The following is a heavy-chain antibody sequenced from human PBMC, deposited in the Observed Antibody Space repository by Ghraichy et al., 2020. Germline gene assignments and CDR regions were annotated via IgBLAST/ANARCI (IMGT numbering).Heavy chain of an antibody. CDR1: GFTFSDYY. Sequence: GESLNISCAASGFTFSDYYMSCIRQAPGKGLEWVSYISSSAGTIYYADSVKGRFTISRDNAKNSLYLQMNSLRAEDTAVYYCARVHGSGTYYWFDPWGQGTLVTVSS. CDR2: ISSSAGTI. V-gene: IGHV3-11*01. D-gene: IGHD3-10*01. J-gene: IGHJ5*02. CDR3: ARVHGSGTYYWFDP.